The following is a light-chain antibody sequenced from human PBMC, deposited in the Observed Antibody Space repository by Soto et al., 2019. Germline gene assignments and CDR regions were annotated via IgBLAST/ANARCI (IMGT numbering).Light chain of an antibody. J-gene: IGLJ2*01. V-gene: IGLV2-23*01. CDR3: CSYAGSSTLV. CDR1: SSDVGSYNL. Sequence: QSALTQPASVSGSPGQSITISCTGTSSDVGSYNLVSWYQQHPGKAPKLMIYEGSKRPSGVSNRFSGSKSGNTASLTISVLPAEDDADYYCCSYAGSSTLVFGGGTKVTVL. CDR2: EGS.